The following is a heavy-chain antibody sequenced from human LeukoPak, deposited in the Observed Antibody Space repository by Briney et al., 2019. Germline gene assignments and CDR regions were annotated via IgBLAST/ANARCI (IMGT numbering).Heavy chain of an antibody. CDR3: AKGIEAYY. CDR1: GFTFSSYA. CDR2: ISGSSTST. Sequence: GGSLRLSCAASGFTFSSYAMAWVRQAPGKGLEWVSTISGSSTSTYYADSVKGRFTISRDNSENALSLQMNSLRAEDTAVYYCAKGIEAYYWGQGTLVTVSS. V-gene: IGHV3-23*01. D-gene: IGHD3-16*02. J-gene: IGHJ4*02.